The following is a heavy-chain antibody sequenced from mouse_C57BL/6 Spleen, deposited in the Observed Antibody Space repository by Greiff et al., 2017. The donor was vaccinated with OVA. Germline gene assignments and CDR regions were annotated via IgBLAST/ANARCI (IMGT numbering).Heavy chain of an antibody. CDR3: ALTTVVAMDY. J-gene: IGHJ4*01. Sequence: EVQLQQSGAELVKPGASVKLSCTASGFNIKDYYMHWVKQRTEQGLEGIGRIDPEDGETQYAPKFQGKATITADTSSNTAYLQLSSLTSEDTAVYYCALTTVVAMDYWGQGTSVTVSS. D-gene: IGHD1-1*01. CDR1: GFNIKDYY. CDR2: IDPEDGET. V-gene: IGHV14-2*01.